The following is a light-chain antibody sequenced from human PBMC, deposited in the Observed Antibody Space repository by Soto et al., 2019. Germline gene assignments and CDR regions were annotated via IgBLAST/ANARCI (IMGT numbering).Light chain of an antibody. V-gene: IGLV2-14*03. Sequence: QSALTQPASVSGSPGQSITISCTGTSSDVGNGNFVSWYQQHPGKAPKLMISDVTHRPSGISDRFSGSKSGNTASLRISGLQAEDEADYYCSSYVPTTSVVLFGWGTKLTVL. CDR1: SSDVGNGNF. J-gene: IGLJ3*02. CDR2: DVT. CDR3: SSYVPTTSVVL.